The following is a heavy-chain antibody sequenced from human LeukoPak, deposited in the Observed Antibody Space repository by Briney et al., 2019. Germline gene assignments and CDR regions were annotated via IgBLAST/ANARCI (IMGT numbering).Heavy chain of an antibody. CDR1: GFTFSSYW. V-gene: IGHV3-74*01. CDR3: ARLPPYSSGSPATDY. CDR2: INTDGSTT. J-gene: IGHJ4*02. D-gene: IGHD3-22*01. Sequence: PGGSLRLSCAASGFTFSSYWIHWVRQAPGKGLVWVSRINTDGSTTNYADSVKGRFTISRDNAKNTLYLQMNSLRAEDTAVYYCARLPPYSSGSPATDYWGQGTLVTVSS.